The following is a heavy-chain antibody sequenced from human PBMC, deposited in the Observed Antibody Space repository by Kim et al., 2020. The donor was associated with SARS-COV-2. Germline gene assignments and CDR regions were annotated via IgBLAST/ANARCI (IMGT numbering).Heavy chain of an antibody. V-gene: IGHV4-59*01. CDR1: GGSISSYY. D-gene: IGHD3-16*01. CDR2: IYYSGST. CDR3: ARDGAREGAFDI. Sequence: SETLSITCTVSGGSISSYYWSWIRQPPGKGLEWIGYIYYSGSTNYNPSLKSRVTISVDTSKNQFSLKLSSVTAADTAVYYCARDGAREGAFDIWGQGTMVTVSS. J-gene: IGHJ3*02.